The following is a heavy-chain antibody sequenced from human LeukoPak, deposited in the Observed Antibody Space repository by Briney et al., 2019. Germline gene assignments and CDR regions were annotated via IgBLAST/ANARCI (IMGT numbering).Heavy chain of an antibody. D-gene: IGHD1-26*01. CDR3: ARVLPSDY. V-gene: IGHV1-2*02. Sequence: ASVKVSCTASGYTFTDYYIHWVRQAPGQGLEWMGWINPNNGGTNYAQKFQGRVTMTRDTSISTAYMELTRLRSDDTAVYYCARVLPSDYWGQGTLVTVSS. CDR2: INPNNGGT. CDR1: GYTFTDYY. J-gene: IGHJ4*02.